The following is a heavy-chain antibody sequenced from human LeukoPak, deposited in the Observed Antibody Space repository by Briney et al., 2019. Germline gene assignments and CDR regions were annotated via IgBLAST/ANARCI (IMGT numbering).Heavy chain of an antibody. CDR1: GFTFSDYY. CDR2: ISSSGSTI. D-gene: IGHD4-23*01. CDR3: ARGRDYAGIAAMYDH. Sequence: GGSLRLSCATSGFTFSDYYMSWIRQAPGKGLEWVSYISSSGSTIYYADSVKGRFTISRDNAKNSLYLQMNSLRAEDTAVYYCARGRDYAGIAAMYDHWGQGMLVTVSS. V-gene: IGHV3-11*01. J-gene: IGHJ4*02.